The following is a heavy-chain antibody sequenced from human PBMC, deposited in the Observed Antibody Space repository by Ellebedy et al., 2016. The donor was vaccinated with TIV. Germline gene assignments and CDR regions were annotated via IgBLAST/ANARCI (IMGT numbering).Heavy chain of an antibody. CDR3: ARGSPDYYDNRPYPFDL. V-gene: IGHV3-30*04. D-gene: IGHD3-22*01. Sequence: GESLKISXAASGFVFHTYAVRWVRQAPGKGLEWVALISFDGSNKLYADSVKGRFTISRDNAKNTLSLQMNSLGGDDTAVYYCARGSPDYYDNRPYPFDLWGQGTMVTVSS. CDR2: ISFDGSNK. J-gene: IGHJ3*01. CDR1: GFVFHTYA.